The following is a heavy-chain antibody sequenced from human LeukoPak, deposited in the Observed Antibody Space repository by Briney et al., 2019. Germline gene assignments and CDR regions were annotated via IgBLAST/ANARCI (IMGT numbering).Heavy chain of an antibody. J-gene: IGHJ4*02. CDR3: ATGYGDFRVEGRYFYS. Sequence: PSETLSLTCTVSDGSITNYDWSCVRQPPGKGLEFIGHVHYSGTTNYNPSLRSRVTISLDTSKKHFFLKSKSVTAADTAVYYCATGYGDFRVEGRYFYSWGQGTLVTVSS. V-gene: IGHV4-59*01. CDR1: DGSITNYD. D-gene: IGHD4-17*01. CDR2: VHYSGTT.